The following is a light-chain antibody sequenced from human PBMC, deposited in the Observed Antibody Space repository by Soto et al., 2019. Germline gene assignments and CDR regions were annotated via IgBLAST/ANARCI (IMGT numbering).Light chain of an antibody. Sequence: EIVLTQSPATLSLSPGERSTLAFRASHSVNSYLAWYQQKPGQAPRLLIYGASSRAIHTPDRFSGSGSETEFTLTISSLQSEDSAVYYCQQYGSSLITFGQGTRLEIK. V-gene: IGKV3-20*01. CDR3: QQYGSSLIT. CDR2: GAS. J-gene: IGKJ5*01. CDR1: HSVNSY.